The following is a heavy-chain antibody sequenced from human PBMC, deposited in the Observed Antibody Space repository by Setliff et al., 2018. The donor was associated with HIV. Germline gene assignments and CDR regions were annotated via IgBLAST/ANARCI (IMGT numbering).Heavy chain of an antibody. CDR2: IHPVDSDA. Sequence: GESLKISCKGSEYSFTSHWIGWVRQMPGKGLEWMGIIHPVDSDARYSPSFQGQVTMSVDNSINTAYLQWGSLKASDTAFYYCARSDSANWYVDYWGQGTLVTVSS. CDR1: EYSFTSHW. V-gene: IGHV5-51*01. J-gene: IGHJ4*02. D-gene: IGHD1-1*01. CDR3: ARSDSANWYVDY.